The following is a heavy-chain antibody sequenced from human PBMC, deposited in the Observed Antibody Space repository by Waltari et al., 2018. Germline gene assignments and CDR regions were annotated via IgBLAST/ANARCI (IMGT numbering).Heavy chain of an antibody. J-gene: IGHJ5*02. CDR2: INRDGSTT. D-gene: IGHD5-12*01. Sequence: EVQLVESGGGLVQPGGSLRLSCAASGFTFSSYWMHWVRQAPGKGLGWVSRINRDGSTTGYADAVKGRFTISRDNTKNTLSLQMNSLRDEDTAVYYCAVYLRSSPFDPWGQGTLVTVSS. V-gene: IGHV3-74*01. CDR3: AVYLRSSPFDP. CDR1: GFTFSSYW.